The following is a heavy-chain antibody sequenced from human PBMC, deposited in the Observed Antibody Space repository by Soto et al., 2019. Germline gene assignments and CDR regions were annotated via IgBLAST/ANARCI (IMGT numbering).Heavy chain of an antibody. V-gene: IGHV1-69*13. CDR2: IIPIFGTA. CDR3: ARGGGAMANYYYYGMDV. J-gene: IGHJ6*02. Sequence: VKVSCKASGGTFSSYAISWVRQAPGQGLEWMGGIIPIFGTANYAQKFQGRVTITADESTSTAYMELSSLRSEDTAVYYCARGGGAMANYYYYGMDVCGQGTTVTVSS. CDR1: GGTFSSYA. D-gene: IGHD5-18*01.